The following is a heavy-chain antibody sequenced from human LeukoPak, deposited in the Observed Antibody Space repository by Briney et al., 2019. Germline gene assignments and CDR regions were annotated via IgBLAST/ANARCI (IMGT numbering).Heavy chain of an antibody. CDR2: IYYSGST. V-gene: IGHV4-39*07. Sequence: SETLSLTCTVSGGSLSSSGYYWGWIRQPPGKGLEWIGSIYYSGSTYYNPSLKSRVTISVDTSKNQFSLKLSSVTAADTAVYYCARDYPRAAAGTNNWFDPWGQGTLVTVSS. CDR3: ARDYPRAAAGTNNWFDP. J-gene: IGHJ5*02. D-gene: IGHD6-13*01. CDR1: GGSLSSSGYY.